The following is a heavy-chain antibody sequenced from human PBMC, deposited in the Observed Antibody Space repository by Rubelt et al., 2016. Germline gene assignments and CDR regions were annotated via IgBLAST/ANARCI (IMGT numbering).Heavy chain of an antibody. CDR2: INHSGST. D-gene: IGHD3-22*01. CDR3: ATESPAWYYSDNRGHTPIDS. CDR1: GGSFSGYY. Sequence: QVQLQQWGAGLLKPSETLSLTCAVYGGSFSGYYWGWIRQPPGKGLEWIGEINHSGSTNYNPSLKSRVTMDVDTSTNPFSLQLACATAAYTAVYFCATESPAWYYSDNRGHTPIDSWGRGTLVTVNS. J-gene: IGHJ4*02. V-gene: IGHV4-34*01.